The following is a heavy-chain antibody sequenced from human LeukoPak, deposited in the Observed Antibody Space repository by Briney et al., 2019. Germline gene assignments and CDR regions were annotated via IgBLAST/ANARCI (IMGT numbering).Heavy chain of an antibody. J-gene: IGHJ4*02. CDR2: VFHTGSG. V-gene: IGHV4-38-2*01. CDR1: GYSISSGYY. Sequence: PSETLSLTCAVSGYSISSGYYWGWIRQPPGKGPEWIGSVFHTGSGYYIPSLKSRVTISVDTSKNQFSLEVSSVTAADTAIYYCARGISTTGHDYWGPGTLVTVSS. D-gene: IGHD4-11*01. CDR3: ARGISTTGHDY.